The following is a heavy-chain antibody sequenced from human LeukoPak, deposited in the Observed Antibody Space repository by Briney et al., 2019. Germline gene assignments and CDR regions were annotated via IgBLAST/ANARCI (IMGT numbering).Heavy chain of an antibody. V-gene: IGHV3-21*01. J-gene: IGHJ6*02. CDR1: GFTLSDYY. CDR2: ISSRSTYI. Sequence: GGSLRLSCSASGFTLSDYYWNWVREAQGRGLEWVSSISSRSTYIYYADSVKGRLTFSRDNARNSLFVKMNSRRAEDTAVDDCAGNCTLGVMDVWGRGPPVTVSS. CDR3: AGNCTLGVMDV. D-gene: IGHD1-26*01.